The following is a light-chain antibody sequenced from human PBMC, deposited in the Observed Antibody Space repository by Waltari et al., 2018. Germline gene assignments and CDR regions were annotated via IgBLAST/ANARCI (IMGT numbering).Light chain of an antibody. V-gene: IGKV1-39*01. Sequence: DIQMTQSPFSLSASVADRVSMTCRASQNIVNFLNWYQHKPGTAPKLLVFGASSLQGGVPSRFSGGGSDTDFTLTISSLQPDDVATYYCQQSYSTPRTFGQGTKVEI. CDR1: QNIVNF. J-gene: IGKJ1*01. CDR3: QQSYSTPRT. CDR2: GAS.